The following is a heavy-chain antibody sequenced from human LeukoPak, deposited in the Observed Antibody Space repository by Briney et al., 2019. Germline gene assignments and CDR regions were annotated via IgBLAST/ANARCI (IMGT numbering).Heavy chain of an antibody. J-gene: IGHJ5*02. D-gene: IGHD5-12*01. CDR3: ARGPGYSGYVGWFAP. CDR2: ISSSGSTI. Sequence: GGALRLSCAASGFTFSNYGMNWVRQAPGKGLEWVSYISSSGSTIYYADSVKGRFTISRDNAKNSLYLQMNSLRAEDTAVYYCARGPGYSGYVGWFAPWGQGTLVTVSS. CDR1: GFTFSNYG. V-gene: IGHV3-48*04.